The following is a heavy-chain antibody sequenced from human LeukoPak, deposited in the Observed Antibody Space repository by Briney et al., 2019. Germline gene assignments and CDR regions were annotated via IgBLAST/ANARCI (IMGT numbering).Heavy chain of an antibody. V-gene: IGHV4-34*01. CDR1: GGSISGYY. CDR3: ARHPGIAAAVLQFAFDI. D-gene: IGHD6-13*01. CDR2: INHSGST. J-gene: IGHJ3*02. Sequence: PSETLSLTCTVSGGSISGYYWSWIRQPPGKGLEWIGEINHSGSTNYNPSLKSRVTISVDTSKNQFSLKLSSVTAADTAVYYCARHPGIAAAVLQFAFDIWGQGTMVTVSS.